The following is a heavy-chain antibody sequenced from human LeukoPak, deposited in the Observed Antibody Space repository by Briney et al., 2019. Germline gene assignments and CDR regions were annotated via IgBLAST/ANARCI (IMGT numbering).Heavy chain of an antibody. CDR1: GFTFSNYW. D-gene: IGHD2-8*01. J-gene: IGHJ4*02. Sequence: GGSLRPSCAASGFTFSNYWIHWVRQAPGKGLVWVSRISTDGSATTYADSVKGRFTISRDNAQNTLYLQMNSLRVEDTAVYYCTREYASSSGRAFDYWGQGTLVTVSS. CDR2: ISTDGSAT. V-gene: IGHV3-74*01. CDR3: TREYASSSGRAFDY.